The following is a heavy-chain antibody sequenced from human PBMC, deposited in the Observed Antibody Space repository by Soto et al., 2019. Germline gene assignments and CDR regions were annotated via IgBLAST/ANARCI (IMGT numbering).Heavy chain of an antibody. D-gene: IGHD3-3*01. CDR1: GLTFSTYS. J-gene: IGHJ4*02. CDR2: ISYDGSNK. Sequence: QVQLVESGGGVVPPGRSLRLSCAASGLTFSTYSMYWVRQAPGKGLEWVAVISYDGSNKYEADSMKDRFTISRDNSKNTLYLQMNSLRAEDTAVYYCARPYYDFWTGYPGAFFDYWGQGTLVTVSS. V-gene: IGHV3-30-3*01. CDR3: ARPYYDFWTGYPGAFFDY.